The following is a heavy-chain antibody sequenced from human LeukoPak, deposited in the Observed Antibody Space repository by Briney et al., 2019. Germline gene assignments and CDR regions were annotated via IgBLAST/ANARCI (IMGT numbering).Heavy chain of an antibody. J-gene: IGHJ6*02. CDR3: ARELEDFWSGYYMSYYYGMDV. V-gene: IGHV1-18*01. CDR2: ISAYNGNT. Sequence: ASVKVSCKASGYTFTSYGISWVRQAPGQGLEWMGWISAYNGNTNYAQKLLGRVTMTTDTSTSTAYMELRSLRSDDTAVYYCARELEDFWSGYYMSYYYGMDVWGQGTTVTVSS. CDR1: GYTFTSYG. D-gene: IGHD3-3*01.